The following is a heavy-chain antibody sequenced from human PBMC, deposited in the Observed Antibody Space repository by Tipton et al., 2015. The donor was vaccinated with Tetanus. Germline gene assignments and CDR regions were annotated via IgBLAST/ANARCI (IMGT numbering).Heavy chain of an antibody. CDR3: ARARTQGLRGLYAFDI. CDR1: GFSLSDYT. V-gene: IGHV3-21*01. CDR2: ISGSSNFI. Sequence: SLRLSCVVSGFSLSDYTINWVRQAPGKGLEWVSAISGSSNFIYYADSMKGRFTISRDNARNSLYLQMKSLRVGDTAVYFCARARTQGLRGLYAFDIWGQGTMVTVSS. J-gene: IGHJ3*02. D-gene: IGHD2/OR15-2a*01.